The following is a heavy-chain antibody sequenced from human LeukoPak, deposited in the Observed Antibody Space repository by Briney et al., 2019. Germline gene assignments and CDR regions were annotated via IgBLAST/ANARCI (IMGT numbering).Heavy chain of an antibody. CDR2: IWYDGSNK. D-gene: IGHD1-26*01. J-gene: IGHJ5*02. CDR1: GFTFSSYG. CDR3: TTLVGANL. V-gene: IGHV3-33*08. Sequence: PGGSLRLSCAASGFTFSSYGMHWVRQAPGKGLEWVAVIWYDGSNKNYADSVKGRFTISRDNSKNTLYLQMNSLKTEDTAVYYCTTLVGANLWGQGTLVTVSS.